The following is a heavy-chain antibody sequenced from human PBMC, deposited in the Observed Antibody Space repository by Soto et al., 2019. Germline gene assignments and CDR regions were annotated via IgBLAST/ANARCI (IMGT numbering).Heavy chain of an antibody. CDR2: IYYSGST. J-gene: IGHJ6*02. CDR3: AILSPMVRGVNYYYAMDV. D-gene: IGHD3-10*01. CDR1: GGSISSSSYY. Sequence: QLQLQESGPGLVKPSETLSLTCTVSGGSISSSSYYWGWIRQPPGKGLGWIGSIYYSGSTYYNPSLKSVVTISVDTSKNQFSLKLTSVTAADTAVYYCAILSPMVRGVNYYYAMDVWGQGTTVTVSS. V-gene: IGHV4-39*01.